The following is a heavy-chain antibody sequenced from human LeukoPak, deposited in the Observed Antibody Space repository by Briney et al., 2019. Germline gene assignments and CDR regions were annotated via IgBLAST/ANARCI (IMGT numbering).Heavy chain of an antibody. CDR3: VRGSSGTAVRGISWAWFDP. D-gene: IGHD3-10*01. CDR2: INQDGSQK. J-gene: IGHJ5*02. Sequence: GGCLRLSCAAAGFMFNTYWMTWVRQDPGRGLEWLANINQDGSQKYAVDSVKGRFTISRDNAKSSLYLQMNSLRAEDTAVYYCVRGSSGTAVRGISWAWFDPWGQGTLVTVSS. V-gene: IGHV3-7*04. CDR1: GFMFNTYW.